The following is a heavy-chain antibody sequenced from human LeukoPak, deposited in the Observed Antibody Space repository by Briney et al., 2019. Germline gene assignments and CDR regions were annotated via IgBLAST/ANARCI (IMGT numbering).Heavy chain of an antibody. CDR1: GFSFDDFA. D-gene: IGHD2-2*01. Sequence: GGSLRPSCAGSGFSFDDFAMHWVRQAPGKGLEWVSGISWNSGNIDYADSVKGRFSISRDNAKSSLYLQMNSLRAEDTALYYCAKDMCSSTGCHELDFWGQGTLVTVSS. J-gene: IGHJ4*02. CDR3: AKDMCSSTGCHELDF. V-gene: IGHV3-9*01. CDR2: ISWNSGNI.